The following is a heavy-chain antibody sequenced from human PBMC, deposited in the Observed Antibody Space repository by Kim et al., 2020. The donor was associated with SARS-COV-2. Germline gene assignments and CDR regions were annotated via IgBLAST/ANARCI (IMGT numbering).Heavy chain of an antibody. J-gene: IGHJ4*02. Sequence: ADSVKARFAISRDNSKNTLYLQMNSLRAEDTAVYYWATDQSAGYSSSWNDHWGQGTLVTVSS. V-gene: IGHV3-30*07. CDR3: ATDQSAGYSSSWNDH. D-gene: IGHD6-13*01.